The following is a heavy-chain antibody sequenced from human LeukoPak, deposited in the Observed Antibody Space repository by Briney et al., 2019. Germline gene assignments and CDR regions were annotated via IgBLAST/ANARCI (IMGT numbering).Heavy chain of an antibody. CDR3: TKMPGPYVIGY. CDR2: IWSNGNNK. Sequence: GGSLRLSCAVSGFLVSSSGMHWVSQAPGKGLEWVGVIWSNGNNKYYADSVKGRFTISRDNSKNTLYLQMDSLRAEDTAVYYCTKMPGPYVIGYWGQGTLVTVSS. J-gene: IGHJ4*02. D-gene: IGHD2/OR15-2a*01. V-gene: IGHV3-33*03. CDR1: GFLVSSSG.